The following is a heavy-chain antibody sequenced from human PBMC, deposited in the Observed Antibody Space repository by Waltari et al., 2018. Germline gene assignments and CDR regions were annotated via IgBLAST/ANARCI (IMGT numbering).Heavy chain of an antibody. CDR3: ARARDEDTAMVYFDH. Sequence: EVQLVESGGGSVHPGGSLGLSCAASGFTVSTHHMSWVRQAPGRGLEWVSLIYDAGRTYYPDSVRGRFTISRDNSKNTVHLQMNSLRVEDTAIYYCARARDEDTAMVYFDHWGQGTLVSVSS. CDR2: IYDAGRT. CDR1: GFTVSTHH. D-gene: IGHD5-18*01. V-gene: IGHV3-66*02. J-gene: IGHJ4*02.